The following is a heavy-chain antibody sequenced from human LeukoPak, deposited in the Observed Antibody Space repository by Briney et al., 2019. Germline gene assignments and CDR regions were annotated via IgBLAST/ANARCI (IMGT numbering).Heavy chain of an antibody. Sequence: PGESLKISCKGSGYSVNIYWVGWVRQMPGKGLEWMGVIHPGDSDIRYSPSSQGQVTISADKSINTAYLQWSSLKASDTAMYYCARQDGDGQFYFDYWGQGTLVTVSS. CDR3: ARQDGDGQFYFDY. CDR2: IHPGDSDI. D-gene: IGHD5-24*01. V-gene: IGHV5-51*01. J-gene: IGHJ4*02. CDR1: GYSVNIYW.